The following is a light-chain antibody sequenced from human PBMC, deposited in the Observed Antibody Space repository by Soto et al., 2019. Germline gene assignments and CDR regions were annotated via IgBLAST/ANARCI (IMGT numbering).Light chain of an antibody. V-gene: IGKV3-20*01. CDR2: GAS. J-gene: IGKJ1*01. CDR1: QSVRTN. CDR3: QPYGSYLRT. Sequence: EILMTQSPSTLAVSPGERATLSCRASQSVRTNLAWYQQTPGQAPRLLIYGASSSATVIPDRFSGSWSGTDVTLTLRRLEPEGFGVDYCQPYGSYLRTFGQGTKVDIK.